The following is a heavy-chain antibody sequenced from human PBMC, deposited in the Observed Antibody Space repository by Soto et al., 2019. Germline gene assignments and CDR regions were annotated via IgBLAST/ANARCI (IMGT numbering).Heavy chain of an antibody. Sequence: QVQLQESGPGLVKPSQTLSLTCTVSGGSISSGDSTWIGFPNPPGKGLEWIGYINYMGSTYYNPSLKSRVTISVDTSKNQFSLKLSSVTAADTAVYYCARAVRGSYYDYWGQGTLVTVSS. CDR3: ARAVRGSYYDY. V-gene: IGHV4-30-4*01. J-gene: IGHJ4*02. D-gene: IGHD1-26*01. CDR2: INYMGST. CDR1: GGSISSGDST.